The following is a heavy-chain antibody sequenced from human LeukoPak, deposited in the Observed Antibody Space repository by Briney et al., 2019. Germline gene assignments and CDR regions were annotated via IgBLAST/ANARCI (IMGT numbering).Heavy chain of an antibody. V-gene: IGHV5-51*01. CDR3: ARQYYGSYFSDY. J-gene: IGHJ4*02. Sequence: GESLKISCQGSGYIFTIYWSGWVRQMPGKGLEWMGIIYPGDSDTTYSPSFQGQATISADKSIGTAYLQWTSLKASDTAMYYCARQYYGSYFSDYWGQGTLVTVSS. CDR1: GYIFTIYW. D-gene: IGHD3-16*01. CDR2: IYPGDSDT.